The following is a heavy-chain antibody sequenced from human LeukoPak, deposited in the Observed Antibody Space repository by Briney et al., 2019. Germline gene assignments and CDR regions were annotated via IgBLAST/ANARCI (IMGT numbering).Heavy chain of an antibody. CDR3: ARHGKTWFGEYPRPYKWFEL. J-gene: IGHJ5*02. V-gene: IGHV4-59*08. Sequence: SETPSLTCTVSGDSISRHFWSWIRQPPGKGLEWIGYIYYSGSTNCNPSLRDRVTMSLDTSNNQFSLDLSSVTATDTAVYYCARHGKTWFGEYPRPYKWFELCGQGTLASVS. D-gene: IGHD3-10*01. CDR2: IYYSGST. CDR1: GDSISRHF.